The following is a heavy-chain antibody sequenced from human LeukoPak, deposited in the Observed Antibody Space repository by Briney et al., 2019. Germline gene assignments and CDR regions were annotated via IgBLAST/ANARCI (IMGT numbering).Heavy chain of an antibody. V-gene: IGHV1-2*02. CDR3: ARGVVRGVIVAFFDY. CDR2: INPNSGGT. CDR1: GSTFPGHY. Sequence: ASVKVSCKSSGSTFPGHYIHWVRQAPGQGLEWMGWINPNSGGTNYAQKFQGRVTMTRDTSITTAYMELSSLRSDDTAVYYCARGVVRGVIVAFFDYWGQGMLVTVSS. D-gene: IGHD3-10*01. J-gene: IGHJ4*02.